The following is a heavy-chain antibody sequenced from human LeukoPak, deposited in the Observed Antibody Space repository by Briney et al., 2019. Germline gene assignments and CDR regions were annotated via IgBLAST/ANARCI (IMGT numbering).Heavy chain of an antibody. J-gene: IGHJ5*02. Sequence: ASVKVSCKASGYTFTAYYLHWVRQAPGQGLEWMGWTNNGNTRYAENLQGRLTLTTDTSTSTAYMELRSLRSDDTAVYYCARGIAVAPMANWFDPWGQGTLVTVSS. D-gene: IGHD6-19*01. CDR3: ARGIAVAPMANWFDP. V-gene: IGHV1-18*04. CDR1: GYTFTAYY. CDR2: TNNGNT.